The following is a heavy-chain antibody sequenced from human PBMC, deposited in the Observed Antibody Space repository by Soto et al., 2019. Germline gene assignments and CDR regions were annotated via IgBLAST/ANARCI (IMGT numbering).Heavy chain of an antibody. CDR2: MSGSSSTT. J-gene: IGHJ4*02. CDR1: GLTFSNYA. CDR3: AKNQERELPRVIDF. D-gene: IGHD1-7*01. Sequence: GGSLRLSCATSGLTFSNYAMSWVRQAPGGGLEWVSSMSGSSSTTYYADSVRGRFTISRDRSKNTLYLQMSSLRAEDTALYYCAKNQERELPRVIDFWGQGXLVTVSS. V-gene: IGHV3-23*01.